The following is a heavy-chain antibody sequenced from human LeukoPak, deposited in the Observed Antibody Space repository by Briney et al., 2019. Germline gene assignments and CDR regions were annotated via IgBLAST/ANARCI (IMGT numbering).Heavy chain of an antibody. CDR3: ARDFWVRHSAPAPKDL. D-gene: IGHD2-2*01. CDR2: ISAYTGNT. Sequence: GASVKVSCKASGYPFTNFGISWVRQAPGQGLEWMGWISAYTGNTKYAQRFQGRVTMTTDTSTSTAHMELRSLRSDDTAVFYCARDFWVRHSAPAPKDLWGQGALVTVSS. CDR1: GYPFTNFG. J-gene: IGHJ5*02. V-gene: IGHV1-18*01.